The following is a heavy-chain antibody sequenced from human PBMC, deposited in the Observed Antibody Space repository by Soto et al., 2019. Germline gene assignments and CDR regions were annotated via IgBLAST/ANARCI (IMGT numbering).Heavy chain of an antibody. D-gene: IGHD3-22*01. CDR3: ARGHREKSMIVVVITTWRAGWFDP. CDR2: IYYSGST. Sequence: SETLSLTCTVSGGSISSGGYYWSWIRQHPGKGLEWIGYIYYSGSTYYNPSLKSRVTISVDTSKNQFSLKLSSVTAADTAVYYCARGHREKSMIVVVITTWRAGWFDPWGQGTLVTVSS. V-gene: IGHV4-31*03. J-gene: IGHJ5*02. CDR1: GGSISSGGYY.